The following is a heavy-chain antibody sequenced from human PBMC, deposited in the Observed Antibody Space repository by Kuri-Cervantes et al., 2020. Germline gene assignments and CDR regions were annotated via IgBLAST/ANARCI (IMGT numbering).Heavy chain of an antibody. Sequence: GGSLRLSCAASGFTFDDYAMHWVRQAPGKGLEWVSGISWNSGSIGYADSVKGRFTTSRDNAKNSLYLQMNSLRAEDTAVYYCARGHSGYDGGNYWGQGTLVTDSS. D-gene: IGHD5-12*01. V-gene: IGHV3-9*01. CDR2: ISWNSGSI. CDR1: GFTFDDYA. CDR3: ARGHSGYDGGNY. J-gene: IGHJ4*02.